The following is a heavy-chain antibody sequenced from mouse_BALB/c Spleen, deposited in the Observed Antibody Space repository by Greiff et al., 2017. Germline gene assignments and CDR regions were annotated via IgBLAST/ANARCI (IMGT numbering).Heavy chain of an antibody. CDR3: TRDTTAPYFDD. D-gene: IGHD1-2*01. V-gene: IGHV5-6-4*01. CDR1: GFTFSSYT. CDR2: ISSGGSYT. J-gene: IGHJ2*01. Sequence: EVQGVESGGGLVKPGGSLKLSCAASGFTFSSYTMSWVRQTPEKRLEWVATISSGGSYTYYPDSVKGRFTISRDNAKNTLYLQMSSLESEDTAMYYCTRDTTAPYFDDWGQGTTLTVSS.